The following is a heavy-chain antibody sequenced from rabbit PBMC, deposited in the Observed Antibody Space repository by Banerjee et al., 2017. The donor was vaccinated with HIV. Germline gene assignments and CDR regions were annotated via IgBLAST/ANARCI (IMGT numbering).Heavy chain of an antibody. CDR2: IYPGYGTT. CDR1: GIDFSSYG. D-gene: IGHD6-1*01. V-gene: IGHV1S47*01. Sequence: QEQLVESGGGLVTLGGSLKLSCKASGIDFSSYGISWVRQAPGKGLEWIAYIYPGYGTTDYASWVNGRFAISLDNAQNTVDLQMTSLTAADTATYFCARAYIYGFADYAYAFDLWGQGTLVTVS. CDR3: ARAYIYGFADYAYAFDL. J-gene: IGHJ4*01.